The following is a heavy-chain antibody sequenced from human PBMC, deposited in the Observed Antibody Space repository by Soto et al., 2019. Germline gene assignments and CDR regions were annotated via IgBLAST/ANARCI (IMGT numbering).Heavy chain of an antibody. CDR2: ISSSSSTI. D-gene: IGHD2-8*01. V-gene: IGHV3-48*01. J-gene: IGHJ6*03. CDR1: GFTFSSYS. Sequence: GGSLRLSCAASGFTFSSYSMNWVRQAPGKGLEWVSYISSSSSTIYYADSVKGRFTISRDNAKNSLYLQMNSLRAEDTAVYYCARDERLIYYYYYYMDVWGKGTTVTVSS. CDR3: ARDERLIYYYYYYMDV.